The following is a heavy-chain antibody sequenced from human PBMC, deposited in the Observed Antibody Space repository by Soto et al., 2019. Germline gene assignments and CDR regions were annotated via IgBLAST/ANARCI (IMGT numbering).Heavy chain of an antibody. Sequence: VKVSCKASGYTFTSYAMHWVRQAPGQRLEWMGWINAGNGNTKYSQKFQGRVTITRDTSASTAYMELSSLRSEDTAVYYCARDLVKSVRIAARPGPMXVWGKGTTVTVSS. D-gene: IGHD6-6*01. V-gene: IGHV1-3*01. CDR1: GYTFTSYA. CDR2: INAGNGNT. J-gene: IGHJ6*03. CDR3: ARDLVKSVRIAARPGPMXV.